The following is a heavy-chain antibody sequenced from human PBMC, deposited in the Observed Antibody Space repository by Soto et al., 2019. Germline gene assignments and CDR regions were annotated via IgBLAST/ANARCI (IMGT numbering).Heavy chain of an antibody. CDR1: GYTLTELS. D-gene: IGHD3-22*01. CDR2: FDPEDGET. J-gene: IGHJ4*02. Sequence: ASVKVSCKVSGYTLTELSMHWVRQAPGKGLEWMGGFDPEDGETIYAQKFQGRVTMTEDTSTDTAYMELSSLRSEDTAVYYCATFSTRLNHYYDSSGYLVPHDYWGQGTLVTVSS. V-gene: IGHV1-24*01. CDR3: ATFSTRLNHYYDSSGYLVPHDY.